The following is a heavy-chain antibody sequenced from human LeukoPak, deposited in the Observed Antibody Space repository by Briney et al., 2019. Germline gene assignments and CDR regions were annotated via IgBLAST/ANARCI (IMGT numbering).Heavy chain of an antibody. Sequence: PSETLSLTCTVSGGSISSYYWSWIRQPPGKGLEWIGYIYYSGSTNYNPSLKSRVTISVDTSKNQFSLKLSSVTAADTAVYYCARAILNPGAFDIWGQGTMVTVSS. CDR2: IYYSGST. D-gene: IGHD2/OR15-2a*01. V-gene: IGHV4-59*01. J-gene: IGHJ3*02. CDR1: GGSISSYY. CDR3: ARAILNPGAFDI.